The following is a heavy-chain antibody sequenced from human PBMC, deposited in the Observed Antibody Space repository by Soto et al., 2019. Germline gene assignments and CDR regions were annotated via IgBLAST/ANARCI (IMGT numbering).Heavy chain of an antibody. J-gene: IGHJ5*02. CDR2: IYHSGST. D-gene: IGHD3-9*01. CDR3: AREGDILTSNWFDP. V-gene: IGHV4-4*02. CDR1: GGSISSSNW. Sequence: SETLSLTCAVSGGSISSSNWWSWVRQPPGKGLEWIGEIYHSGSTNYNPSLKSRVTISVDTSKNQFSLKLSSVTAADTAVYYCAREGDILTSNWFDPWGQGTLVTVSS.